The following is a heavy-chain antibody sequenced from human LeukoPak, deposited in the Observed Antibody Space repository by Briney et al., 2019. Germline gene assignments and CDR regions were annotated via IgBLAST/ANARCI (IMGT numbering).Heavy chain of an antibody. Sequence: GGSLRLSCVASGFTFSSYGMHWVRQAPGKGLEWVAVISYDGSNKYYADSVKGRFTISRDNSKNTLYLQMNSLRAEDTAVYYCAKVPWLHYYDSSGYDTSDYWGQGTLVTVSS. D-gene: IGHD3-22*01. V-gene: IGHV3-30*18. CDR2: ISYDGSNK. CDR3: AKVPWLHYYDSSGYDTSDY. CDR1: GFTFSSYG. J-gene: IGHJ4*02.